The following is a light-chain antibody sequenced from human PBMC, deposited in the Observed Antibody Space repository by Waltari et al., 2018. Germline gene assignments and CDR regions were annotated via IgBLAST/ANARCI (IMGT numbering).Light chain of an antibody. V-gene: IGKV1-5*03. J-gene: IGKJ4*01. CDR3: QQYNSYPLN. CDR1: QSISGR. CDR2: KTS. Sequence: DIQMTQSPSTLSASVGDRVTITCRASQSISGRLAWFQQKPGKAPKLLIFKTSSLESGVPSRFRGSGSGTEFTLTISSLQHDDFATYYCQQYNSYPLNFGGGTKVEFK.